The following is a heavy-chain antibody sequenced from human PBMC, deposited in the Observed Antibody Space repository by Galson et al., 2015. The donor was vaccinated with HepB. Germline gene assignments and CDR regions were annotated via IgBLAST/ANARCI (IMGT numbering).Heavy chain of an antibody. Sequence: SLRLSCAASGFTFSNYWMHWVRQAPGKGLVWVSHINGDGDTTNYADSVKGRFTISRDNADNTVYLQMNSLRAEDAAVYFCARVHQWGDPFDIWGQGTLVAVSS. CDR1: GFTFSNYW. V-gene: IGHV3-74*01. CDR2: INGDGDTT. J-gene: IGHJ3*02. D-gene: IGHD1-26*01. CDR3: ARVHQWGDPFDI.